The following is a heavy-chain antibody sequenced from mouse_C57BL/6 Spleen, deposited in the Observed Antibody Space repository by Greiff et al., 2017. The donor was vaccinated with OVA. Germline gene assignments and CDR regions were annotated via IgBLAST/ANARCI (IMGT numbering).Heavy chain of an antibody. D-gene: IGHD4-1*01. CDR1: GFTFSSYG. CDR3: ASPITGTYAMDY. Sequence: EVMLVESGGDLVKPGGSLKLSCAASGFTFSSYGMSWVRQTPDKRLEWVATISSGGSYTYYPDSVKGRFTISRDNAMNTLYLQMSSLKSEDTARYYCASPITGTYAMDYWGQGTSVTVSS. CDR2: ISSGGSYT. J-gene: IGHJ4*01. V-gene: IGHV5-6*01.